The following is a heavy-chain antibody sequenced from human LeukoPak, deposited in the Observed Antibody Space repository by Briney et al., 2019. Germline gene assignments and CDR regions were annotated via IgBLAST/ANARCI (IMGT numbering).Heavy chain of an antibody. CDR2: INYSGST. J-gene: IGHJ3*02. D-gene: IGHD3-3*01. CDR1: GGSFSSYY. CDR3: ARGDNVLRFLEVDAFDI. Sequence: SETLSLTCVVYGGSFSSYYGSWIRQPPGKRLEWIGEINYSGSTDYNPSLKSRVTISVDTSKNQFSLRLSSVTAADTAVYYCARGDNVLRFLEVDAFDIWGQGTMVTVCS. V-gene: IGHV4-34*01.